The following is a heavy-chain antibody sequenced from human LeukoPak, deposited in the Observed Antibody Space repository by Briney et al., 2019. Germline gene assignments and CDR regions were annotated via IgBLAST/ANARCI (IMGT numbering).Heavy chain of an antibody. CDR3: AKMENDYDFWSGTPNY. D-gene: IGHD3-3*01. V-gene: IGHV3-30*04. Sequence: GRSLRLSCAASGFTFSSYAMHWVRQAPGKGLEWVAIIRYDGSNKYYADSVKGRFTISRDNSKNTLYLQMNSLRAEDTAVYYCAKMENDYDFWSGTPNYWGQGTLVTVSS. CDR2: IRYDGSNK. J-gene: IGHJ4*02. CDR1: GFTFSSYA.